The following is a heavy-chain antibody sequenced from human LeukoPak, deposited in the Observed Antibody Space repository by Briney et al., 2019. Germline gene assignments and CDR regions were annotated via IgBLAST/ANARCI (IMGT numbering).Heavy chain of an antibody. J-gene: IGHJ4*02. D-gene: IGHD5-24*01. CDR1: GFMFSSNW. CDR3: AKEGRSLQTY. CDR2: IKEDGTET. Sequence: GGSLRLSCAASGFMFSSNWMSWVRLAPGKGLEWVANIKEDGTETYYVDSVKGRFTISRDNAKNSLYLQMISLRVEDTAVYYCAKEGRSLQTYWGQGTLVTVSS. V-gene: IGHV3-7*03.